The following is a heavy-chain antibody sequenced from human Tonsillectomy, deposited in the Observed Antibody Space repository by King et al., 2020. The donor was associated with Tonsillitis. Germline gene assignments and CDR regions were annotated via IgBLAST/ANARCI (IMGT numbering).Heavy chain of an antibody. J-gene: IGHJ4*02. CDR1: GFTFGDYA. D-gene: IGHD2-2*03. V-gene: IGHV3-49*03. CDR2: IRSKVSGGTT. CDR3: TKSRGYCSSTSCSPYGLDY. Sequence: VQLVESGGGLVLPGRSLRLSCAASGFTFGDYAMSWFRQAPGKGLEWVGFIRSKVSGGTTEYAASVKGRFTILRDDSKSIAYLQMNSLKSEDTAVYYCTKSRGYCSSTSCSPYGLDYWGQGTLVTVSS.